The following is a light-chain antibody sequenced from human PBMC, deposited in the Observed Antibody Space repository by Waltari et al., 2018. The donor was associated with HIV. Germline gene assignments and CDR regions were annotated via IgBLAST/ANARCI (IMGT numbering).Light chain of an antibody. J-gene: IGKJ4*01. V-gene: IGKV4-1*01. CDR2: WAS. CDR3: QQYYSPPLT. CDR1: QSIFYSSNNKNY. Sequence: DIVMTQSPDSLPVSLGERATINCKSSQSIFYSSNNKNYLAWYQKKPGLPPKLLIYWASVRESGVPDRFSGSGSGTDFTLTISSLQAEDVAVYYCQQYYSPPLTFGGGTKVEIK.